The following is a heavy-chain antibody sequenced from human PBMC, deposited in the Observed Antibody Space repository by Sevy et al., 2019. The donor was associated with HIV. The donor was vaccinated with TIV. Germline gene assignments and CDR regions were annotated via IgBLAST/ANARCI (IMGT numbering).Heavy chain of an antibody. CDR1: GFTFSNVW. V-gene: IGHV3-15*01. CDR3: ATGGSLFQH. Sequence: GGSLRLSCAASGFTFSNVWMTWVRQPPGKGLEWVGLFKSKADGGTPDYAAAVKDRFIVSREDSKSMLILQMNSLKTEDTGVYYCATGGSLFQHWGQGTLVTVSS. J-gene: IGHJ1*01. D-gene: IGHD3-16*01. CDR2: FKSKADGGTP.